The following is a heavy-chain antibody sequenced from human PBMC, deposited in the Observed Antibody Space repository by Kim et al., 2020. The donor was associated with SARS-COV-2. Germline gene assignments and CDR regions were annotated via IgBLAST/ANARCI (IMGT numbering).Heavy chain of an antibody. CDR3: ARIGHNAFDI. J-gene: IGHJ3*02. CDR1: GFTFSRYW. CDR2: IKQDGSDK. Sequence: GGSLRLSCAASGFTFSRYWMSWVRQAPGKGLEWVANIKQDGSDKYYVDSVKGRFTISRDNAKNSLYLQMNSLRAEDTAVYYCARIGHNAFDIWGQGTMVTVSS. V-gene: IGHV3-7*01.